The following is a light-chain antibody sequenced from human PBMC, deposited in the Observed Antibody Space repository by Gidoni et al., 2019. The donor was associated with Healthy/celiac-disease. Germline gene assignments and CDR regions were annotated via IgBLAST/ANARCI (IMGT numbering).Light chain of an antibody. J-gene: IGLJ2*01. V-gene: IGLV2-14*01. CDR2: DVS. Sequence: QSALPQPASVSGSPGQSITISCTGTSSDVGGYNYVSWSQQHPGKAPKLMIYDVSNRPSGVSNRFSGAKSGNTASLTISGLQAEDEADYYCSSYTSSSTLEVVFGGGTKLTVL. CDR1: SSDVGGYNY. CDR3: SSYTSSSTLEVV.